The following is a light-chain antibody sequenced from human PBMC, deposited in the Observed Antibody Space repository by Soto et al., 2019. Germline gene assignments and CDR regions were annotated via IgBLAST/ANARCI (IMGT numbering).Light chain of an antibody. CDR3: SSYTSSSTNVV. V-gene: IGLV2-14*01. Sequence: QSVLTQPVSVSASPGQSITISCTGTSSDVGGYNYVSWYQQHPGKAPKLMIYDVSNRPSGVSNRFSGSKSGNTASLTISGLQAEDEADYYCSSYTSSSTNVVFGGGTKLTVL. CDR2: DVS. CDR1: SSDVGGYNY. J-gene: IGLJ2*01.